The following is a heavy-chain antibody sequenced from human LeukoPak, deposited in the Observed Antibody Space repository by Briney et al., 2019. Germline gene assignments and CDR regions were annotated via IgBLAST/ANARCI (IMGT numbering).Heavy chain of an antibody. CDR1: GGSVSSSSYY. J-gene: IGHJ5*02. CDR2: IHYNGRN. CDR3: ARDDNGDSNWFDP. D-gene: IGHD4/OR15-4a*01. V-gene: IGHV4-39*02. Sequence: PSETLSLTCTVSGGSVSSSSYYWDWVRQPPGKGLEWIGAIHYNGRNFYNPSLRSRVTISVDTSKNQFSLKLSSVTTADTAVYYCARDDNGDSNWFDPWGQGTLVTVSS.